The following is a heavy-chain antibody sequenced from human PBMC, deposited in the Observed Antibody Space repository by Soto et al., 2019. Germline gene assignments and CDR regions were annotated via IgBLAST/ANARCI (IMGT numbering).Heavy chain of an antibody. Sequence: GGCLRLSCSACGFTFSSYAMHWVRQAPGKGLEYVSAISSNGGSTYYADSVKGRFTISRDNSKNTLYLQMSSLRAEDTAVYYCVNDPDYYGMDVWGQGTTVTVSS. CDR3: VNDPDYYGMDV. CDR2: ISSNGGST. V-gene: IGHV3-64D*08. J-gene: IGHJ6*02. CDR1: GFTFSSYA.